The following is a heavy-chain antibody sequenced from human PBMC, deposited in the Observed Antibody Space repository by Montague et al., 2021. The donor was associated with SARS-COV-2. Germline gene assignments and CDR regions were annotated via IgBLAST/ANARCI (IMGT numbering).Heavy chain of an antibody. Sequence: SETLSLTCTVSGASISSRSYYWGWIRQPPGKGLEWIGRMHFTGKTNPSPFFSSRLTMSADTSKNQFSLKLTSATAADTAIYFCAKDRFDFGARRQGTIDFWGQGTLVTVSS. V-gene: IGHV4-39*07. D-gene: IGHD4/OR15-4a*01. CDR3: AKDRFDFGARRQGTIDF. J-gene: IGHJ4*02. CDR2: MHFTGKT. CDR1: GASISSRSYY.